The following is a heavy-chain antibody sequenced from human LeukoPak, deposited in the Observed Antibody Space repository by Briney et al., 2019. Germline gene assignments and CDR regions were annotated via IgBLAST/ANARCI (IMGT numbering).Heavy chain of an antibody. D-gene: IGHD6-25*01. CDR1: GFTFTSHS. CDR2: IGSRSTSI. J-gene: IGHJ3*02. V-gene: IGHV3-21*01. CDR3: ARESSESFDI. Sequence: PGGSLRLSCAASGFTFTSHSMNWVRQPPGRGLEWVSSIGSRSTSIYYADSVKGRFTISRDNAKNSLYLQMNSLRAEDTAVYYCARESSESFDIWGQGTMVTVSS.